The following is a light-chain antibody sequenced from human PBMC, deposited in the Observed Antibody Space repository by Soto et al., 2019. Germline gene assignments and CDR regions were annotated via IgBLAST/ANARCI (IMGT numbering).Light chain of an antibody. J-gene: IGKJ3*01. Sequence: DILMTQSPSSLSASVGDRVTITCRASQSITNYLNWYQHKPGKAPTLVVYAASSLQSGVPSRFSGSGSGTDFTLTISSLQPEDFATYFCQQGHSMPFTFGPGTKVDIK. CDR1: QSITNY. CDR3: QQGHSMPFT. CDR2: AAS. V-gene: IGKV1-39*01.